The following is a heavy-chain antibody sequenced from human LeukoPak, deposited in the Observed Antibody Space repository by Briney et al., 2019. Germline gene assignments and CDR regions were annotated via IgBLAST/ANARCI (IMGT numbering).Heavy chain of an antibody. CDR3: ARDQGVGATALDY. Sequence: PGGSLRLSCAASGFTFSSYSMNWVRQAPGKGLEWVSYISSSGSTIYYADSVKGRFTISRDNAKNSLYLQMNSLRAEDTAVYYCARDQGVGATALDYWGQGTLVTVSS. J-gene: IGHJ4*02. V-gene: IGHV3-48*04. CDR2: ISSSGSTI. CDR1: GFTFSSYS. D-gene: IGHD1-26*01.